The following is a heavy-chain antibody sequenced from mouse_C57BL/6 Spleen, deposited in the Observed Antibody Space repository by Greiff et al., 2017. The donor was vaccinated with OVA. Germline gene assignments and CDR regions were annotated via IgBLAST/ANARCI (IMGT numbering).Heavy chain of an antibody. V-gene: IGHV1-82*01. CDR1: GYAFSSSW. D-gene: IGHD2-4*01. J-gene: IGHJ4*01. Sequence: QVQLKQSGPELVKPGASVKISCKASGYAFSSSWMNWVKQRPGKGLEWIGRIYPGDGDTNYNGKFKGKATLTADKSSSTAYMQHSSLTAEDSAVYFCARGGLRRGDYYAMDYWGQGTSVTVSS. CDR3: ARGGLRRGDYYAMDY. CDR2: IYPGDGDT.